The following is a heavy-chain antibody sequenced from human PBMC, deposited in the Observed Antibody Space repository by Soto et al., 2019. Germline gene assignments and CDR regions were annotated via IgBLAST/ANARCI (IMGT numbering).Heavy chain of an antibody. J-gene: IGHJ6*02. CDR2: IWYDGSNK. D-gene: IGHD6-6*01. CDR1: GFTFSSYG. V-gene: IGHV3-33*08. CDR3: AIGPYSSSPGYYYGMDV. Sequence: VQLVESGGGLVQPGGSLRLSCAASGFTFSSYGMHWVRQAPGKGLEWVAVIWYDGSNKYYADSVKGRFTISRDNSKNTLYLQMNRLRADDTAVYYCAIGPYSSSPGYYYGMDVWGQGTTVTVSS.